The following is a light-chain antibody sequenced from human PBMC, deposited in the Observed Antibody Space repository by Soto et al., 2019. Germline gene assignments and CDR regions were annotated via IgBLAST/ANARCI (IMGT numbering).Light chain of an antibody. CDR2: GAS. CDR3: QQYGSSPIT. J-gene: IGKJ5*01. Sequence: EIVLTQSPGTLSLSPGERATLSCRASQTVSSSNLAWYQQKPGQAPSLLIYGASSRATGIPDRFSGSGSGTDFTLTISRLEPEDFAVYYCQQYGSSPITFGQGTRLEI. CDR1: QTVSSSN. V-gene: IGKV3-20*01.